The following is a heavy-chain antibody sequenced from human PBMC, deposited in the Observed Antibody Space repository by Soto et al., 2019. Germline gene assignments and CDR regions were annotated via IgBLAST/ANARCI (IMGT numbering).Heavy chain of an antibody. J-gene: IGHJ4*02. V-gene: IGHV3-30*18. Sequence: QVQLVESGGGVVQPGRSLRLSCAASGFTFSSYGMHWVRQAPGKGLEWVAVISYDGSNKYYADSVKGRFTISRDNSKNTLYLQMNSLRAEDTAVYYCAKEAVAGTGVYWGQGNLVTVS. CDR3: AKEAVAGTGVY. CDR2: ISYDGSNK. D-gene: IGHD6-19*01. CDR1: GFTFSSYG.